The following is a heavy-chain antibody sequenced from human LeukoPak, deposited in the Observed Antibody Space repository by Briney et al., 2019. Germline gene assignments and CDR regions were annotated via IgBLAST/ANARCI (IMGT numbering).Heavy chain of an antibody. Sequence: ASVKVSCKASGYTFTSYGISWVRQAPGQGLEWMGRIIPIFGTANYAQKFQGRVTITTDESTSTAYMELSSLRSEDTAVYYCARDFRKDGYNLLDYWGQGTLVTVSS. CDR3: ARDFRKDGYNLLDY. D-gene: IGHD5-24*01. CDR1: GYTFTSYG. V-gene: IGHV1-69*05. CDR2: IIPIFGTA. J-gene: IGHJ4*02.